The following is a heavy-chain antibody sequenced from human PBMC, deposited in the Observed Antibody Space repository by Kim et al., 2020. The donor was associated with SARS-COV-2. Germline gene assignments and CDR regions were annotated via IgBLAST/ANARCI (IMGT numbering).Heavy chain of an antibody. CDR3: ARDGVGVRRYYDILTGYSYDAFDI. Sequence: SETLSLTCTVSGGSISSGGYYWSWIRQHPGKGLEWIGYIYYSGSTYYNPSLKSRVTISVDTSKNQFSLKLSSVTAADTAVYYCARDGVGVRRYYDILTGYSYDAFDIWGQGTMVTVSS. CDR2: IYYSGST. V-gene: IGHV4-31*03. CDR1: GGSISSGGYY. D-gene: IGHD3-9*01. J-gene: IGHJ3*02.